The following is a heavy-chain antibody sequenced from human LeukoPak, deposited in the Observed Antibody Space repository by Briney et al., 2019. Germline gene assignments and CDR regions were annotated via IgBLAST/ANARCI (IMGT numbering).Heavy chain of an antibody. J-gene: IGHJ4*02. CDR3: ARDLGYSYGTELDY. D-gene: IGHD5-18*01. Sequence: GASVKVSCKASGYTFTSYGIGWVRQAPGQGLEWMGWISANNGNTNYAQKLQGRVTMTTDTSTSTAYMELRSLRSDDTAVYYCARDLGYSYGTELDYWGQGTLVTVSS. CDR2: ISANNGNT. CDR1: GYTFTSYG. V-gene: IGHV1-18*01.